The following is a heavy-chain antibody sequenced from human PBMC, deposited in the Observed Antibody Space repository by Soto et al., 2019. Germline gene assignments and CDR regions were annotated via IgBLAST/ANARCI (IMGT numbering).Heavy chain of an antibody. CDR2: INHSGST. CDR3: PSSITGSKYYYYGMEV. V-gene: IGHV4-34*01. J-gene: IGHJ6*02. CDR1: GGSFSGYY. D-gene: IGHD3-10*01. Sequence: PSETLSLTCAVYGGSFSGYYWSWIRQPPGKGLEWIGEINHSGSTNYNPSLKSRVTIPVDTSKNQFSMKLSSVTAADTAVYYCPSSITGSKYYYYGMEVWGQGTTVSVSS.